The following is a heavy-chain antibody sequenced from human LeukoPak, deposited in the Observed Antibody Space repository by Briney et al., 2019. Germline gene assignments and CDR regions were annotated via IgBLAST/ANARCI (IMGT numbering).Heavy chain of an antibody. D-gene: IGHD3-9*01. V-gene: IGHV3-33*01. CDR3: ARDLRKGRYFDY. CDR1: GFTFFTYV. J-gene: IGHJ4*02. Sequence: GGSLRLSCAASGFTFFTYVMHWVRQAPGKGLEWVAIMSSDGNTEYYADSVKGRFTISGDNSRNTLYLQMNSLRVEDTAVYYCARDLRKGRYFDYWGQGTLVTVSS. CDR2: MSSDGNTE.